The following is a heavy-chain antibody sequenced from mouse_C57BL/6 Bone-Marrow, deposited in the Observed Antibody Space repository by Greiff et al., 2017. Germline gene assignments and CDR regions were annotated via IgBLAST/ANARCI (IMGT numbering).Heavy chain of an antibody. V-gene: IGHV1-5*01. CDR1: GYTFTSYW. CDR2: IYPGNSDT. Sequence: VQLQQSGTVLARPGASVKMSCKTSGYTFTSYWMNWVKQRPGQGLEWIGAIYPGNSDTSYNQKFKGKAKLTAVTSSSTAYMELSSLTNEDSAVYYCTREAYDGYYVYFDYWGQGTTLTVSS. D-gene: IGHD2-3*01. J-gene: IGHJ2*01. CDR3: TREAYDGYYVYFDY.